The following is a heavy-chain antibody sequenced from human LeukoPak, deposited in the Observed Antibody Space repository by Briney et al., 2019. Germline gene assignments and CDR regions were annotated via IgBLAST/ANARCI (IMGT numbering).Heavy chain of an antibody. V-gene: IGHV3-30*18. CDR2: ISYDGSNK. J-gene: IGHJ4*02. D-gene: IGHD3-10*01. CDR1: VFTFGSYC. Sequence: PGRSLRLSCAASVFTFGSYCMHWVRHAPCKGLEWVAVISYDGSNKYYADSVKGRFTISRDNSKNTLYLQMNSLRAEDTAVYYCAKVSDSGVYWGQGTLVTVSS. CDR3: AKVSDSGVY.